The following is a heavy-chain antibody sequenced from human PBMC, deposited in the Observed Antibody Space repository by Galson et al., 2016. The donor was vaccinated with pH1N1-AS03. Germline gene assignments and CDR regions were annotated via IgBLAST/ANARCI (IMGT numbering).Heavy chain of an antibody. D-gene: IGHD1-1*01. CDR3: ARDWHNWNDRGYYYFYMDV. CDR1: GFTFDYYY. CDR2: ISRSGAMI. V-gene: IGHV3-11*04. J-gene: IGHJ6*03. Sequence: SLRLSCAISGFTFDYYYMSWIRQAPGKGLEWVSYISRSGAMIYYADSVRGRFTISRDNAKNSLYLQMSSLRAEDTAVYYCARDWHNWNDRGYYYFYMDVWGKGTTVTVSS.